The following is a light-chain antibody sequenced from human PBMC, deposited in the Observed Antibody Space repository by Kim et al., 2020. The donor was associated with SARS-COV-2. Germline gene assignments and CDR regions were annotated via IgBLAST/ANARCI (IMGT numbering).Light chain of an antibody. CDR1: AFPKQY. Sequence: PGQTARITCSGDAFPKQYAYWYQQKPGQAPVLVIYKDRERPSGIPERFSGSSSGTTVTLTISGVQAEDEADYYCQSADSSGTYVVFGGGTQLTVL. J-gene: IGLJ2*01. CDR2: KDR. V-gene: IGLV3-25*03. CDR3: QSADSSGTYVV.